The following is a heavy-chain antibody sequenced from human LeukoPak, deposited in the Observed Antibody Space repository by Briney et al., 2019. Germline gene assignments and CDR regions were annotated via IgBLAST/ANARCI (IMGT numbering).Heavy chain of an antibody. CDR1: GFTFSTFW. V-gene: IGHV3-74*01. Sequence: GGSLRLSCAASGFTFSTFWMHWVRQVPGKGLVWVSRINTDGSTTDYADSVRGRFTISRDNAKNSAYLQMNSLRVEDTAMYYCVRDAWFGESRAGGQGTLVTVSP. CDR3: VRDAWFGESRA. J-gene: IGHJ4*02. CDR2: INTDGSTT. D-gene: IGHD3-10*01.